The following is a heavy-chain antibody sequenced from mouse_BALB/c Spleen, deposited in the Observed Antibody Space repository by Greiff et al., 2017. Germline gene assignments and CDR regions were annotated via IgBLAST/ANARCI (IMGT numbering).Heavy chain of an antibody. Sequence: VQLKQSGPELVKPGASVKMSCKASGYTFTSYVMHWVKQKPGQGLEWIGEINPSNGRTNYNEKFKSKATLTVDKSSSTAYMQLSSLTSEDSAVYYCARIFAYWGQGTLVTVSA. V-gene: IGHV1-14*01. CDR2: INPSNGRT. CDR1: GYTFTSYV. J-gene: IGHJ3*01. CDR3: ARIFAY.